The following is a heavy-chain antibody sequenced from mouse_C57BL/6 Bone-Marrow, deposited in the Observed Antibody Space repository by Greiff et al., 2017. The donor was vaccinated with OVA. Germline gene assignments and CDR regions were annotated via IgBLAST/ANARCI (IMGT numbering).Heavy chain of an antibody. CDR2: IYPRSGNT. D-gene: IGHD1-1*01. Sequence: VKLMESGAELARPGASVKLSCKASGYTFTSYGISWVKQRTGQGLEWIGEIYPRSGNTYYNEKFKGKATLTADKSSSTAYMELRSLTSEDSAVYFCARSNYYGSSYRFDYWGQGTTLTVSS. J-gene: IGHJ2*01. CDR3: ARSNYYGSSYRFDY. CDR1: GYTFTSYG. V-gene: IGHV1-81*01.